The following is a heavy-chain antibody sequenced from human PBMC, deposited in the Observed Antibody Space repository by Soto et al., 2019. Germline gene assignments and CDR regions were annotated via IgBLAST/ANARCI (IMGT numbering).Heavy chain of an antibody. J-gene: IGHJ6*02. CDR3: ARPLQGATSWGFRKEVAANPDYYGMDV. D-gene: IGHD2-15*01. Sequence: PGESLKISCKGSGYSFTSYWIGWVRQMPGKGLEWMGIIYPGDSDTRYSPSFQGQVTISADKSISTAYLQWSSLKASDTAMYYCARPLQGATSWGFRKEVAANPDYYGMDVWGQGTTVTVSS. V-gene: IGHV5-51*01. CDR1: GYSFTSYW. CDR2: IYPGDSDT.